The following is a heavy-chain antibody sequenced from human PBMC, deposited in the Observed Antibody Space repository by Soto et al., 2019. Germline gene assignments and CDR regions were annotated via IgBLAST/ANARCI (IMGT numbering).Heavy chain of an antibody. CDR3: SREGYYYDSSGYNYYGMDV. Sequence: GASVKVSCKASGGTFSGYAISWVRQAPGKGLEWMGGIVPIFGTATYAQKFQGRVTITADESTSTAYMELSSLRSEDTAVYYCSREGYYYDSSGYNYYGMDVWGQGTTVTVSS. CDR1: GGTFSGYA. V-gene: IGHV1-69*13. J-gene: IGHJ6*02. CDR2: IVPIFGTA. D-gene: IGHD3-22*01.